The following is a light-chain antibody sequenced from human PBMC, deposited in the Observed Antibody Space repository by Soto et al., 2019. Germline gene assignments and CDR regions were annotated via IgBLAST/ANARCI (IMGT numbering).Light chain of an antibody. CDR2: EVS. Sequence: HSALTQPASVSGSDGQSITISCTGTSSDVGAYNYVSWYQQRPGKAPKLMIFEVSNRPSGVSNRFSGSKSDNTASLTISGLQGDDEADYYCSSYTGNTPFFVFGTGTKVTVL. CDR1: SSDVGAYNY. CDR3: SSYTGNTPFFV. J-gene: IGLJ1*01. V-gene: IGLV2-14*01.